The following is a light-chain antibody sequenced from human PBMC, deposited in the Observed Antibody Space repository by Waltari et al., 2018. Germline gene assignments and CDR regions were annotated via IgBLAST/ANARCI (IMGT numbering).Light chain of an antibody. Sequence: QSALTQPASVSGSPGQSITISCTGTNHDVGASKFASWYQQHQGRAPPLLIYDVTERPSGISYRFSGSKSANTASLTISGLLPEDEAIYYCCSFTATHTLLFGGGTTVTVL. CDR3: CSFTATHTLL. V-gene: IGLV2-14*03. CDR2: DVT. J-gene: IGLJ2*01. CDR1: NHDVGASKF.